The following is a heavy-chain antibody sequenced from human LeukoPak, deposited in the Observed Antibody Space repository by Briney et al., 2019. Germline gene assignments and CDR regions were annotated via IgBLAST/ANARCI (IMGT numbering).Heavy chain of an antibody. CDR1: GGSISNYF. CDR2: IYYSGGT. J-gene: IGHJ3*02. CDR3: ARPSRSVSAAGAFDI. V-gene: IGHV4-59*01. Sequence: MTSETLSLTCTVSGGSISNYFWSWIRQPPGRRLEWIGYIYYSGGTNYNPSLKSRVTISVDTSKNQFSLKLSSVTAADTAVYYCARPSRSVSAAGAFDIWGQGTMVTVSS. D-gene: IGHD5/OR15-5a*01.